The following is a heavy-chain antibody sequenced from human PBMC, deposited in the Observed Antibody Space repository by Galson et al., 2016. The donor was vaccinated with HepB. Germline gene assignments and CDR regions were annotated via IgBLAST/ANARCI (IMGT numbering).Heavy chain of an antibody. CDR1: GFSFSTSG. Sequence: SLRLSCAASGFSFSTSGMSWVRQTPGRGLEWVSGITGSGDATHYADSVRGRFTISRDNSKNTLYLYMSGLRAGDTAVYYCGKHGGFDYWGQGALVTVSS. CDR3: GKHGGFDY. V-gene: IGHV3-23*01. J-gene: IGHJ4*02. D-gene: IGHD3-16*01. CDR2: ITGSGDAT.